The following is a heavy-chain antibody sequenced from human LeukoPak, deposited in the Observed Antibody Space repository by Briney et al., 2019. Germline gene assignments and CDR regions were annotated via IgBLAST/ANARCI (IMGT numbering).Heavy chain of an antibody. D-gene: IGHD1-26*01. V-gene: IGHV3-33*01. CDR1: GFTFSIYG. Sequence: PGGSLRLSCAASGFTFSIYGMHWVRQSPGKGLEWVAVIWNDGSNKYYADSVKGRFTISRDNSKNTLFLQMNSLRAEDTAVYYCARACGSYDYWGQGTLVTVSS. CDR2: IWNDGSNK. CDR3: ARACGSYDY. J-gene: IGHJ4*02.